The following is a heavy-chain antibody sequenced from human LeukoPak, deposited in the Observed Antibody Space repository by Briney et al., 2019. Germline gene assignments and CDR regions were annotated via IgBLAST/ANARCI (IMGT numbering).Heavy chain of an antibody. V-gene: IGHV4-61*02. CDR2: IYATGST. J-gene: IGHJ3*02. D-gene: IGHD5-12*01. CDR3: ARGGGYDRFGAFDI. Sequence: SQTLSLTCNVSGGSIKNGDYFWNWIRQPAGKGLEWIGRIYATGSTDYNPSLKSRVSISVDTSKNQFSLKLSSVTAADTAVYYCARGGGYDRFGAFDIWGQGTMVTVSS. CDR1: GGSIKNGDYF.